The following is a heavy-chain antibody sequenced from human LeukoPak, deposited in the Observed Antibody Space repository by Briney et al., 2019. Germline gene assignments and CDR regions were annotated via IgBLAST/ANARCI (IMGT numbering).Heavy chain of an antibody. J-gene: IGHJ3*02. V-gene: IGHV4-4*07. CDR1: GGSISSFY. CDR3: ARDPRADDAFDI. CDR2: ISTSGST. Sequence: PSETLSLTCSVSGGSISSFYWSWIRQPAGKGLEWIGHISTSGSTNYNPSLKSRVTMSVDRSKNQFSLKLNSVTAADTAVYYCARDPRADDAFDIWGQGTMVTVSS.